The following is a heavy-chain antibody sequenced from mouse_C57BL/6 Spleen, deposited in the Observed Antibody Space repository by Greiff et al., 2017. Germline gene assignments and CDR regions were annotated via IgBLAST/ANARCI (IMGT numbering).Heavy chain of an antibody. J-gene: IGHJ1*03. Sequence: VKLQQPGAELVRPGSSVKLSCKASGYTFTSYWMDGVKQRPGQGLEWIGNIDPSDSETHYNQKFKDKATLTEDKSSSTAYMQLSSLTSDDQAVYHCASRGSWDAEGWYFAAWGTGTTGNVCS. CDR2: IDPSDSET. D-gene: IGHD4-1*01. CDR1: GYTFTSYW. V-gene: IGHV1-61*01. CDR3: ASRGSWDAEGWYFAA.